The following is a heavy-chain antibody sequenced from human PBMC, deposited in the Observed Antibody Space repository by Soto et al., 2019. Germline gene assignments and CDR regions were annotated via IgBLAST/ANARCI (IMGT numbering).Heavy chain of an antibody. CDR1: GGSISSYY. CDR3: ARGLITGSHYSGGWYYFDS. D-gene: IGHD6-19*01. Sequence: SETLSLTCTVSGGSISSYYWSWIRQPPGKGLKWIGQIHYSGSTNYNPSLKSRVTISVHTSNSQFSLELSSVTAADTAVYYCARGLITGSHYSGGWYYFDSWGQGTQVTVSS. J-gene: IGHJ4*02. CDR2: IHYSGST. V-gene: IGHV4-59*12.